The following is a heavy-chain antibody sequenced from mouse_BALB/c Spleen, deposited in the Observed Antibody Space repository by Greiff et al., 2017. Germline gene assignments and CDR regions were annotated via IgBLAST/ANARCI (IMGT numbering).Heavy chain of an antibody. CDR2: ISSGSSTI. CDR3: ARGATVVAPHFDC. Sequence: EVHLVESGGGLVQPGGSRKLSCAASGFTFSSFGMHWVRQAPEKGLEWVAYISSGSSTIYYADTVKGRFTISRDNPKNTLFLQMTSLRSEDTAMYYCARGATVVAPHFDCWGQGTTLTVSS. CDR1: GFTFSSFG. J-gene: IGHJ2*01. D-gene: IGHD1-1*01. V-gene: IGHV5-17*02.